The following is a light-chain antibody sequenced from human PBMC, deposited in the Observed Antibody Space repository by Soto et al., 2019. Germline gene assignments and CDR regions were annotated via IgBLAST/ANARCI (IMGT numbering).Light chain of an antibody. Sequence: DIQMTQSPSSLSASVGDRVTISCRTSQTIRKSLNWYQQKPGTAPRLLIYAVSNLKSGVPSRFSGSGSGTDFTLTISSLQPEDFATYLCQQSDNTPWTFGQGTEVAIK. CDR1: QTIRKS. V-gene: IGKV1-39*01. CDR3: QQSDNTPWT. CDR2: AVS. J-gene: IGKJ1*01.